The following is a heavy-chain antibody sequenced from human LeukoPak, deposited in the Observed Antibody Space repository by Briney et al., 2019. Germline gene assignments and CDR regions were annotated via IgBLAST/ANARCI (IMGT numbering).Heavy chain of an antibody. CDR2: ISYDGSNK. V-gene: IGHV3-30-3*01. J-gene: IGHJ4*02. CDR3: AKDKGYYGSGSYFYFDY. D-gene: IGHD3-10*01. Sequence: GGSLRLSCAASGFTFSSYAMHWVRQAPGKGLEWVAVISYDGSNKYYADSVKGRFTISRDNSKNTLYLQMNSLRAEDTAVYYCAKDKGYYGSGSYFYFDYWGQGTLVTVSS. CDR1: GFTFSSYA.